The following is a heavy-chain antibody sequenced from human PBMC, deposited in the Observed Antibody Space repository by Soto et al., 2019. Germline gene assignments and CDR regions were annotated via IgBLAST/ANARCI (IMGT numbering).Heavy chain of an antibody. D-gene: IGHD1-26*01. CDR1: GGSISSYY. Sequence: PSETLSLTCTVSGGSISSYYWSWIRQPPGKGLEWIGYIYYSGSTNYNPSLKSRVTISVDTSKNQISLKLRSMTAADTALYYCARELYSGSYYGIDYWGQGMLVTVSS. V-gene: IGHV4-59*01. CDR2: IYYSGST. J-gene: IGHJ4*02. CDR3: ARELYSGSYYGIDY.